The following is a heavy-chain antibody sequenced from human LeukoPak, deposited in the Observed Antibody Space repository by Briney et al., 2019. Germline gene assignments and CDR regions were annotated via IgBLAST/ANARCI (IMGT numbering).Heavy chain of an antibody. V-gene: IGHV4-4*07. CDR1: GGSISSYY. J-gene: IGHJ3*02. Sequence: SETLSLTCTVSGGSISSYYWSWIRQPAGKGLEWIGRIYTSGSTNYNPFLKSRVTMSVDTSKNQFSQKLSSVTAADTAVYYCARDRITIFGVVHNDIWGQGTMVIVSS. D-gene: IGHD3-3*01. CDR2: IYTSGST. CDR3: ARDRITIFGVVHNDI.